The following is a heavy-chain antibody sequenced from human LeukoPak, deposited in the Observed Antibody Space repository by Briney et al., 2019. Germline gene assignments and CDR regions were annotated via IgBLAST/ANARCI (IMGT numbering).Heavy chain of an antibody. CDR2: IYYIGST. V-gene: IGHV4-59*01. CDR1: GGSISNYY. D-gene: IGHD4-17*01. J-gene: IGHJ4*02. CDR3: ARERTTVTMSNLRPQYYFDY. Sequence: SETLSLTCTVSGGSISNYYWSWIRQPPGKELEWIGYIYYIGSTNYNPSLKRRVTISVDTSKNQFSLKLSSVTAADTAVYYCARERTTVTMSNLRPQYYFDYWGQGTLVTVSS.